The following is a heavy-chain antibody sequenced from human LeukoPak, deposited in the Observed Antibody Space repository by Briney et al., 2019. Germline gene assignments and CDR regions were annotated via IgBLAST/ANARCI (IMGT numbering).Heavy chain of an antibody. CDR3: ARHDSRGYSGYGDLDY. Sequence: SETLSLTCTVSGGSISSYYWSWIRQPPGKGLEWIGTIYYSGTTYYNPSLKSRVTISVDTSKNQFSLKLSSVTAADTAVYYCARHDSRGYSGYGDLDYWGQGTLVTVSS. D-gene: IGHD5-12*01. CDR2: IYYSGTT. CDR1: GGSISSYY. J-gene: IGHJ4*02. V-gene: IGHV4-59*04.